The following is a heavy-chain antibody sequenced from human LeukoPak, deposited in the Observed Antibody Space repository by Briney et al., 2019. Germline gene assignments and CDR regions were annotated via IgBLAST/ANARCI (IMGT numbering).Heavy chain of an antibody. J-gene: IGHJ6*03. CDR3: ARDPVLRSGYSAYYYYYYMDV. Sequence: PSETLSLTCTVSGGSISSGDYYWSWIRQPPGKGLEWIGYIYYSGSTYYNPSLKSRVTISVDTSKNQFSLKLSSVTAADTAVYYCARDPVLRSGYSAYYYYYYMDVWGKGTTVTVSS. CDR2: IYYSGST. D-gene: IGHD3-3*01. V-gene: IGHV4-30-4*08. CDR1: GGSISSGDYY.